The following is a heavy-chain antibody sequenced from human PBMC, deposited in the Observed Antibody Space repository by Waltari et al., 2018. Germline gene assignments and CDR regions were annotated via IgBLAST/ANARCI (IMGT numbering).Heavy chain of an antibody. V-gene: IGHV3-15*01. D-gene: IGHD6-19*01. Sequence: EVQLVESGGGLVKPGGSLRLSCAASGFTFSNAWMSWVRQAPGKGLEWVGRIKSKTDGGTTDYAAPVKGRFTISRDDSKNTLYLQMNSLKTEDTAVYYCTHTRSGWYGGHFDYWGQGTLVTVSS. CDR3: THTRSGWYGGHFDY. J-gene: IGHJ4*02. CDR1: GFTFSNAW. CDR2: IKSKTDGGTT.